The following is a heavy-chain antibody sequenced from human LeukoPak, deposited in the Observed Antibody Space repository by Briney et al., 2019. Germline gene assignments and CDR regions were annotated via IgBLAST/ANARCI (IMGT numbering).Heavy chain of an antibody. CDR2: INPNSGGT. D-gene: IGHD3-3*01. CDR3: ARWGSGYLYYFDH. J-gene: IGHJ4*02. CDR1: GYTFTGYY. Sequence: ASVKVSCKASGYTFTGYYMHWVRQAPGQGLEWMGRINPNSGGTNYAQKFQGRVTMTRDTSISTAYMELSRLRSDDTAVYYCARWGSGYLYYFDHWGQGTLVTVSS. V-gene: IGHV1-2*06.